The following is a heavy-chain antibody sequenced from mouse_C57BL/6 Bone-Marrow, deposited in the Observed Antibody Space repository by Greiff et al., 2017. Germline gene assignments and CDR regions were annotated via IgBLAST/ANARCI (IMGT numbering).Heavy chain of an antibody. D-gene: IGHD1-1*01. CDR3: GRLPGGRSYVRYFDV. J-gene: IGHJ1*03. Sequence: EVQLVESGPGLAKPSQTLSLTCSVTGYSITSDYWNWIRKFPGNKLEYMGYISYSGSTYYNPSLKRRISITRDTSKNQYYLQLNSVTTEDTATYYCGRLPGGRSYVRYFDVWGTGTTVTGSS. CDR1: GYSITSDY. V-gene: IGHV3-8*01. CDR2: ISYSGST.